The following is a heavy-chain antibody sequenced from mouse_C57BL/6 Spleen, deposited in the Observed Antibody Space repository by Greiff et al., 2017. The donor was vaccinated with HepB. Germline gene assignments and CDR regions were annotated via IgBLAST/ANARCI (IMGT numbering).Heavy chain of an antibody. V-gene: IGHV5-17*01. D-gene: IGHD1-1*01. CDR2: ISSGSSTI. CDR3: ARNDYYGSSHYWYFDV. J-gene: IGHJ1*03. Sequence: EVHLVESGGGLVKPGGSLKLSCAASGFTFSDYGMHWVRQAPEKGLEWVAYISSGSSTIYYADTVKGRFTISRDNAKNTLFLQMTSLRSEDTAMYYCARNDYYGSSHYWYFDVWGTGTTVTVSS. CDR1: GFTFSDYG.